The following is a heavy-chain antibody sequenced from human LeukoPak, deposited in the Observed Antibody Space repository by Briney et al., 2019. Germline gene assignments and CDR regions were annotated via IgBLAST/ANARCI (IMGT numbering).Heavy chain of an antibody. V-gene: IGHV4-39*07. J-gene: IGHJ4*02. Sequence: SETLSLTCTVSGGSISSSSYYWGWIRQPPGKGLEWIGSIYYSGSTYYNPSLKSRVIISVDTSKNQFSLKLSSVTAADTAVYYCARGQYCSGGSCFVFDYWGQGTLVTVSS. CDR2: IYYSGST. CDR1: GGSISSSSYY. CDR3: ARGQYCSGGSCFVFDY. D-gene: IGHD2-15*01.